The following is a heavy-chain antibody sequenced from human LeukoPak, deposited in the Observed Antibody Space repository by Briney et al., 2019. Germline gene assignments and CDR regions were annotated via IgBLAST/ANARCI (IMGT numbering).Heavy chain of an antibody. Sequence: GGSLRLSCAASGFTFSSYWMSWVRQAPGKGLEWVANIKQDGSEKYYVDSVKGRFTISRDNAKNSLYLQMNSLRAEDTAVYYCACRGHYYDSSGYSGKRDYWGQGTLFTVSS. J-gene: IGHJ4*02. D-gene: IGHD3-22*01. CDR2: IKQDGSEK. CDR1: GFTFSSYW. V-gene: IGHV3-7*01. CDR3: ACRGHYYDSSGYSGKRDY.